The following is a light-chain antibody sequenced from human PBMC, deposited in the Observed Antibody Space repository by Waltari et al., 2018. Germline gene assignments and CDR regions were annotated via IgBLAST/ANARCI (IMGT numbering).Light chain of an antibody. V-gene: IGLV1-40*01. J-gene: IGLJ3*02. CDR2: DND. CDR3: QSYDSGQWV. Sequence: QSVLTQPPSVSGAPGQRVTISCTGSSSNIGAGSDVHWYQQFSGKAPKLLIFDNDNGPSGVPDRFSGSRSGTSAYLAITGLQTDDEADYFCQSYDSGQWVFGGGTKVTVL. CDR1: SSNIGAGSD.